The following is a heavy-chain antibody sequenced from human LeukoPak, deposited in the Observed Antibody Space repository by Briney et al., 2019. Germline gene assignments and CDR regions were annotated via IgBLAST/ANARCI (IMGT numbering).Heavy chain of an antibody. CDR1: GGSISSSTYY. V-gene: IGHV4-39*07. Sequence: PSETLSLTCTVSGGSISSSTYYWGWIRQPPGKGLEWIGNIYYSGNTYYNPSLESRVTISVDTSKNQFSLKLTSMTAADTAVYYCARDLGNCSGGSCYVNWFDPWGQGTLVTVSS. D-gene: IGHD2-15*01. CDR2: IYYSGNT. CDR3: ARDLGNCSGGSCYVNWFDP. J-gene: IGHJ5*02.